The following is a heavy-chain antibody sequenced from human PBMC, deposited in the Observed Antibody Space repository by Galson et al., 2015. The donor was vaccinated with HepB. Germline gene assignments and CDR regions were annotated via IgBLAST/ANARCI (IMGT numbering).Heavy chain of an antibody. D-gene: IGHD3-9*01. V-gene: IGHV3-30*04. Sequence: SLRLSCAASGFTYSNYLMHWVRQTPGKGLEWVAAIPYDGSNEYYADSVKGRFSIFRDNSKDTLSLQMNSLRAEDTAVYYCARASRAGSYNPPLFYYYGMDVWGQGTTVTVSS. CDR2: IPYDGSNE. CDR3: ARASRAGSYNPPLFYYYGMDV. CDR1: GFTYSNYL. J-gene: IGHJ6*02.